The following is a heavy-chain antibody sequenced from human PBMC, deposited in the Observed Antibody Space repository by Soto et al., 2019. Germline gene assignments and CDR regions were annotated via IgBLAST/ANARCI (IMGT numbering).Heavy chain of an antibody. CDR1: GFTFSSYG. CDR3: ARGRYDYSPFDY. D-gene: IGHD3-3*01. V-gene: IGHV3-33*01. J-gene: IGHJ4*02. Sequence: QVQLVESGGGVVQPGRSLRLSCAASGFTFSSYGMHWVRQAPGKGLEWVAIIWNDGSNKYYADSVKGRFTISRDDSKNTLYLQMNSLRAEDTAVYYCARGRYDYSPFDYCGQGTLVTVSS. CDR2: IWNDGSNK.